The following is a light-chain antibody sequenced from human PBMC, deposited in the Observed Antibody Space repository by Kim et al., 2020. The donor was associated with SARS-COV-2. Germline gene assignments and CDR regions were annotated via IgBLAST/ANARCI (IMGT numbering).Light chain of an antibody. J-gene: IGKJ3*01. V-gene: IGKV2-30*01. CDR2: RVS. CDR3: MQGTHWPFT. CDR1: QRLVYSNGNIY. Sequence: PASISGTSSQRLVYSNGNIYLNWFHERPGQSPRRLIYRVSNRDSGVPDRFSGSGSGTDFTLKISRVEAEDVGVYYCMQGTHWPFTFGPGTKVDIK.